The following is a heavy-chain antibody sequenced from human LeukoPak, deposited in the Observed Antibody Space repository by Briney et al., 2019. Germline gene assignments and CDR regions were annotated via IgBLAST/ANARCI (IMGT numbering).Heavy chain of an antibody. CDR2: ISDYNGNT. D-gene: IGHD1-1*01. CDR3: ARDRYNWNDNHYYYYMDV. V-gene: IGHV1-18*01. CDR1: GYTLTNYG. Sequence: ASVKVSCKASGYTLTNYGISWVRQAPGQGLEWMEWISDYNGNTNYAQKLQGRVTMTTDTSTNTAYMELRSLRSDDTAVYYCARDRYNWNDNHYYYYMDVWGKGTTVTVSS. J-gene: IGHJ6*03.